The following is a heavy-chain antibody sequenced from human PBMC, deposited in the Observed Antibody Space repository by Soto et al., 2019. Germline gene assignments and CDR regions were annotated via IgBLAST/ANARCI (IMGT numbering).Heavy chain of an antibody. CDR3: ARGYPGFGELLSLYYYYGMDV. V-gene: IGHV5-10-1*01. J-gene: IGHJ6*02. D-gene: IGHD3-10*01. CDR1: GYSFTNYW. Sequence: PGDSLKISCKGSGYSFTNYWVNWVRQMPGKGLEWMGTIDPSDSYTNYSPSFQGHVTISVDKSVNTAYLQWSSLKASDTAVYYCARGYPGFGELLSLYYYYGMDVWGQGTTVTVSS. CDR2: IDPSDSYT.